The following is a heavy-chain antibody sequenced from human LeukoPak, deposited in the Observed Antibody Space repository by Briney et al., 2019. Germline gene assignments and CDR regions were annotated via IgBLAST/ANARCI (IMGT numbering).Heavy chain of an antibody. CDR2: IYTSGST. CDR3: ARDLGYYDSSGYYRALAFDI. Sequence: SETLSLTCTVSGDSISSYYWSWIRQPAGKGLEWIGRIYTSGSTNYNPSLKSRVTISVDTSKNQFSLKLSSVTAADTAVYYCARDLGYYDSSGYYRALAFDIWGQGTMVTVSS. CDR1: GDSISSYY. D-gene: IGHD3-22*01. V-gene: IGHV4-4*07. J-gene: IGHJ3*02.